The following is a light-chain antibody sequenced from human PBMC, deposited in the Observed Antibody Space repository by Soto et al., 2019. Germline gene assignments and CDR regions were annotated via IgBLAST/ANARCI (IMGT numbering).Light chain of an antibody. J-gene: IGKJ1*01. CDR1: QSVSSSY. CDR3: QQYGSSPGT. V-gene: IGKV3-20*01. CDR2: GAS. Sequence: EIVLTQSPGTLSLSPGERATLSCRASQSVSSSYLAWYQQKPGQAPRLLIYGASSRATGIPDRFSGSGSGTDFTLTISRLEPEDCAVYYCQQYGSSPGTFGQGTKEEIQ.